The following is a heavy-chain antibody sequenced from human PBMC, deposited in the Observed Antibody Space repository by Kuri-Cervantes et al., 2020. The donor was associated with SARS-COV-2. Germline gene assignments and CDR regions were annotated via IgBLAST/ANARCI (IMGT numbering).Heavy chain of an antibody. CDR3: ARHPPEYYSLYYFDY. Sequence: SETLSLTSTVSGGSISSSSYYWGWIRQPPGKGLEWIGSIYYSGSTYYNPSLKSRVTISVDTSKNQFSLKLSSVTAADTAVYYCARHPPEYYSLYYFDYWGQGTLVTVSS. V-gene: IGHV4-39*01. CDR2: IYYSGST. D-gene: IGHD3-10*01. CDR1: GGSISSSSYY. J-gene: IGHJ4*02.